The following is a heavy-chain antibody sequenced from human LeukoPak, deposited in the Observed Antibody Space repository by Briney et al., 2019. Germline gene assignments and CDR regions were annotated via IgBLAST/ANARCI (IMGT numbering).Heavy chain of an antibody. V-gene: IGHV1-18*01. CDR3: ARSGGYCSSTSCYLGGDY. J-gene: IGHJ4*02. CDR2: ISAYKGNT. Sequence: ASVKVSCKASGYTFTSYGISWVRQAPGQGLEWMGWISAYKGNTNYAQKLQGRVTMTTDTSTSTAYMELRSLRSDDTAVYYCARSGGYCSSTSCYLGGDYWGQGTLVTVSS. CDR1: GYTFTSYG. D-gene: IGHD2-2*01.